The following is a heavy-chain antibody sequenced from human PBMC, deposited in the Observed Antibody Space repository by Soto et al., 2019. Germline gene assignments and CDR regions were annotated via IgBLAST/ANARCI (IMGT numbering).Heavy chain of an antibody. CDR2: IYYTGNT. J-gene: IGHJ4*02. D-gene: IGHD3-16*01. CDR3: ARRALDDVWGTYTDY. Sequence: PSATLSLTCAVSGVSISNGGYYWSWIRQHPGKGLEWIGHIYYTGNTYYNPSLRSRVTISLDTSENQFSLTLSSVTAADTAVYYCARRALDDVWGTYTDYWGQGTLVTVSS. V-gene: IGHV4-31*11. CDR1: GVSISNGGYY.